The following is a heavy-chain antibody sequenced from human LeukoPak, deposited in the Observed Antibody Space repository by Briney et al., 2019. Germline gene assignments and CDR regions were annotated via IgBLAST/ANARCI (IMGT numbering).Heavy chain of an antibody. J-gene: IGHJ4*02. CDR3: ARVRYDSGWYDY. CDR2: ISSSSSYI. Sequence: GGFLRLSCAASGFTVSSNYMSWVRQAPGKGLEWVSSISSSSSYIYYADSVKGRFTISRDNAKNSLYLQMNSLRAEDAAVYHCARVRYDSGWYDYWGQGALVIVSS. D-gene: IGHD6-19*01. CDR1: GFTVSSNY. V-gene: IGHV3-21*01.